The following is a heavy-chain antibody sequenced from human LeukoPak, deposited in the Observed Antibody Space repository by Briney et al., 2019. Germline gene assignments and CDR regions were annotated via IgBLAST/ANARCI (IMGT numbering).Heavy chain of an antibody. CDR2: ISGSGGST. CDR1: GFAFGSEA. CDR3: AKESGILGIEAYYFDY. Sequence: PGGSLRLSCAVSGFAFGSEAMSWVRQAPGKGLEWVSAISGSGGSTYYADSVKGRFTISRDNSKNTLYLQMNSLRAEDTAVYYCAKESGILGIEAYYFDYWGQGTLVTVSS. D-gene: IGHD7-27*01. V-gene: IGHV3-23*01. J-gene: IGHJ4*02.